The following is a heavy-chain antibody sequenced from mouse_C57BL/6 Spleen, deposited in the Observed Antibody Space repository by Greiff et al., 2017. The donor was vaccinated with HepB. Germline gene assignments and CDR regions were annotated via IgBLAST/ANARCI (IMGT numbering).Heavy chain of an antibody. CDR3: ARKGYYYGSSYGWYFDV. D-gene: IGHD1-1*01. V-gene: IGHV1-18*01. J-gene: IGHJ1*03. CDR1: GYTFTDYN. Sequence: EVQGVESGPELVKPGASVKIPCKASGYTFTDYNMDWVKQSHGKSLEWIGDINPNNGGTIYNQKFKGKATLTVDKSSSTAYMELRSLTSEDTAVYYCARKGYYYGSSYGWYFDVWGTGTTVTVSS. CDR2: INPNNGGT.